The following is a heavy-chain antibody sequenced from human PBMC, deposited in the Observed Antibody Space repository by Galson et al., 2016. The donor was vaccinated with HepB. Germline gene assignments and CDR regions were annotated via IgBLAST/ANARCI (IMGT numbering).Heavy chain of an antibody. V-gene: IGHV4-59*01. CDR3: ARTPSRGGMDV. CDR2: IYYSGST. D-gene: IGHD3-10*01. CDR1: GGSISSYY. Sequence: SETLSLTCTVSGGSISSYYWSWIRQPPGKGLEWIGYIYYSGSTNYNPPLKSRVTISADTSKNQFSLKLTSVITADTAVYYCARTPSRGGMDVWGQGTTVTVSS. J-gene: IGHJ6*02.